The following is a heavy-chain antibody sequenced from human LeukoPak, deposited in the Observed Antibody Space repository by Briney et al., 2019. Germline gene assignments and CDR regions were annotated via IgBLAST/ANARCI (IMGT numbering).Heavy chain of an antibody. J-gene: IGHJ4*02. Sequence: SETLSLTCAVYGGSFSGYYWSWIRQPPGKGLEWIGYIYYSGSTNYNPSLKSRVTISVDTSKNQFSLKLSSVTAADTAVYYCASGADYSNYYFDYWGQGTLVTVSS. V-gene: IGHV4-59*01. D-gene: IGHD4-11*01. CDR2: IYYSGST. CDR3: ASGADYSNYYFDY. CDR1: GGSFSGYY.